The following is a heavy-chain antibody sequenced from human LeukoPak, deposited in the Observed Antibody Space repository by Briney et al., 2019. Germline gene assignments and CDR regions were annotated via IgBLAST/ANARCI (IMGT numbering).Heavy chain of an antibody. Sequence: SETLSLTCTVSGGSISSYYWSWIRQPAGKGLEWIGRIYTSGSTNYNPSLKSRVTMSVDTSKNQFSLKLSSVTAADTAVYYCARDQIIYDSSGYYSPYYFDYWGQGTLVTVSS. V-gene: IGHV4-4*07. J-gene: IGHJ4*02. D-gene: IGHD3-22*01. CDR3: ARDQIIYDSSGYYSPYYFDY. CDR1: GGSISSYY. CDR2: IYTSGST.